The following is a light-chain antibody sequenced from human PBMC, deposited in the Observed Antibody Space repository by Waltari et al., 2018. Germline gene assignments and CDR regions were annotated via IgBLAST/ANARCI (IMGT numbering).Light chain of an antibody. J-gene: IGKJ1*01. CDR2: GAS. V-gene: IGKV3-15*01. Sequence: EIVMMQSPATLSVFPGERATLSCRASQSIRSNLAWYQHKTGPAPRLLIYGASTRATGIPARFSGSGSGTEFTLTISSLQSEDFAVYFCQQYDNWLGTFGQGTKVEIK. CDR3: QQYDNWLGT. CDR1: QSIRSN.